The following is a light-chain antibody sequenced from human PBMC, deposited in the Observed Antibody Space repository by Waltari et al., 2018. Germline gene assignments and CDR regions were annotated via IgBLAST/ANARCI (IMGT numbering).Light chain of an antibody. V-gene: IGLV3-21*02. CDR3: QVWDRSSDQPV. J-gene: IGLJ3*02. CDR1: NIEILR. Sequence: SYVLAQPPSVSVAPGQTASLTCGGNNIEILRVHWYQQKAGQAPVLVIYDDTARPSGIPERFSGSNSGNTATLTISGVEAGHEAVYYCQVWDRSSDQPVFGGGTKVTVL. CDR2: DDT.